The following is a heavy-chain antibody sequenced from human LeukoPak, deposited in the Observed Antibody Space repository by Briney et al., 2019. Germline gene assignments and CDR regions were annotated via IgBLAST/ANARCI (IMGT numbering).Heavy chain of an antibody. Sequence: GGSLRLSCAGSGFTFSSNALSWVRQAPGKGLEWVSAIGGSGGNTYYADSVRGRFTISRDNSKNTLYLQMNTLRAEDTAVYYCATTKQARRYFDYWGQGTLVTVSS. J-gene: IGHJ4*02. D-gene: IGHD1-1*01. CDR2: IGGSGGNT. CDR3: ATTKQARRYFDY. CDR1: GFTFSSNA. V-gene: IGHV3-23*01.